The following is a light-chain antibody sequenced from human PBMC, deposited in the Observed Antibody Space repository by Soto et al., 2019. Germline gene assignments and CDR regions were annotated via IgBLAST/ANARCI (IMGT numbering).Light chain of an antibody. CDR3: QQYNSYSPYT. CDR1: QSISSW. CDR2: DAS. V-gene: IGKV1-5*01. J-gene: IGKJ2*01. Sequence: DIQMTQSPSTLSASVGDRVTITCRASQSISSWLAWYQQKPGKAPKLLIYDASSLERGVPSRFSGRGPGTEFPLPISSLQPHDFAPYYCQQYNSYSPYTFGQGPKLEIK.